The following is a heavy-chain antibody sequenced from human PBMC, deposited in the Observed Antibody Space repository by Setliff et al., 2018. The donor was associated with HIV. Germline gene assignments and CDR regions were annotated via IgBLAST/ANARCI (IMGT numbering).Heavy chain of an antibody. D-gene: IGHD6-25*01. CDR1: GGSINSGDYY. V-gene: IGHV4-31*03. CDR2: ISDSGST. J-gene: IGHJ6*01. CDR3: AAASTVLGYSSAYYALDV. Sequence: KPSETLSLTCTVSGGSINSGDYYWSWIRQHPRKGLEWIGYISDSGSTHYNPSVKSRITVSMDTSKNQFSLRLTSVTAADTAVYYCAAASTVLGYSSAYYALDVWGQGTTVTVSS.